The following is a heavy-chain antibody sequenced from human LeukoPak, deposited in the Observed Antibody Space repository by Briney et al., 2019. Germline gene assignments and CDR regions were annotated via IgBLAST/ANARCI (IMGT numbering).Heavy chain of an antibody. CDR1: GGNFSGYA. V-gene: IGHV1-69*04. Sequence: SVKVSCKASGGNFSGYAFNWVRQAPGQGLEWMGRIIPLLNIANSAQKFQGRVTITADKSTSTTYMELSSLTSEDTAVFYCATYCTGGRCPRTSDYWGQGTLVTVSS. J-gene: IGHJ4*02. CDR3: ATYCTGGRCPRTSDY. D-gene: IGHD2-15*01. CDR2: IIPLLNIA.